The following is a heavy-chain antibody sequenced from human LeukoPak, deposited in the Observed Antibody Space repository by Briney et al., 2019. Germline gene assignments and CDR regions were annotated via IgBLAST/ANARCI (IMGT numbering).Heavy chain of an antibody. J-gene: IGHJ4*02. CDR3: ARADSDYDILTGYIPAPFDY. CDR2: IYYSGST. V-gene: IGHV4-59*01. CDR1: GGSISSYY. Sequence: SETLSLTCTVSGGSISSYYWSWIRQPPGKGLEWIGYIYYSGSTNYNPSLKSRVTISVDTSKNQFPLKLSSVTAADTAVYYCARADSDYDILTGYIPAPFDYWGQGTLVTVSS. D-gene: IGHD3-9*01.